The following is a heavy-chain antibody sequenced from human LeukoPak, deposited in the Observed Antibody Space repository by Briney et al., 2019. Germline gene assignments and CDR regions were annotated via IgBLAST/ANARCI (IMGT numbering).Heavy chain of an antibody. CDR3: ARNSHYYDSSGYYLDY. Sequence: SETLSLTCAVYGGSFSGYYWSWIRQPPGKGLEWIGEINHSGSTNYNPSLKSRVTTSVDTSKNQFSLKLSSVTAADTAVYYCARNSHYYDSSGYYLDYWGQGTLVTVSS. D-gene: IGHD3-22*01. CDR1: GGSFSGYY. CDR2: INHSGST. J-gene: IGHJ4*02. V-gene: IGHV4-34*01.